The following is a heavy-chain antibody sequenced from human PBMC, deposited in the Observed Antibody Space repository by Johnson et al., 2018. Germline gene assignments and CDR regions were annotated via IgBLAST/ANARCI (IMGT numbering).Heavy chain of an antibody. Sequence: VQLVESGGCLVKPGGSLTVSCAASGFDFSSYSMILVRQAPGKGLEWVSFISSSSGYIYYADSVKDRFAISRDNAKNSLYLHMNSLGADDTGVYHCARGRGYSASSDSFDVWGQGTPVIVSS. CDR2: ISSSSGYI. V-gene: IGHV3-21*01. J-gene: IGHJ3*01. CDR1: GFDFSSYS. CDR3: ARGRGYSASSDSFDV. D-gene: IGHD5-18*01.